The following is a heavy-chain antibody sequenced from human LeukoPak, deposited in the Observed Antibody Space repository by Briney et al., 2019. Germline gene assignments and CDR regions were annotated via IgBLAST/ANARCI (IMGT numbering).Heavy chain of an antibody. V-gene: IGHV3-9*01. CDR1: GFIFNNYA. J-gene: IGHJ4*02. CDR3: AKDNRRHYTSGPNPDSLH. CDR2: ISWNSGSI. Sequence: GGSPRLSCAGSGFIFNNYAMHWVRQPPGKGLEWVSGISWNSGSIDYADSVKGRFTISRDNAKNSLYLQMNSLRVEDTAFYYCAKDNRRHYTSGPNPDSLHWGQGALVTVSS. D-gene: IGHD6-19*01.